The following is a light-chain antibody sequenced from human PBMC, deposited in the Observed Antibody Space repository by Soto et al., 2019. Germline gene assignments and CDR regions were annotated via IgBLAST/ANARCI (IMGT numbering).Light chain of an antibody. CDR2: NNN. Sequence: QSVLTQPTSAAGTAGQRVTISCSGSRSNIGNNAVSWYQQFPGTAPKLLIYNNNQRPSGVPDRFSGSKSGTSASLAISGLQSEDEADYYCATWDDSLNARGVFGGGTKLTV. CDR1: RSNIGNNA. CDR3: ATWDDSLNARGV. J-gene: IGLJ3*02. V-gene: IGLV1-44*01.